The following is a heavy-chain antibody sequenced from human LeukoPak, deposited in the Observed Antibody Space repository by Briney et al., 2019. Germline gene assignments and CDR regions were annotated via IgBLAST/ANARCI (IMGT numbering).Heavy chain of an antibody. J-gene: IGHJ4*02. Sequence: SETLSLTCAVYGGSFSGYYWSWVRQPPGKGLEWIGEINHSGSTNYNPSLKSRVTISVDTSKNQFSLKLSSVTAADPAVYYCARGGSKLATLWGQGTLVTVSS. CDR2: INHSGST. V-gene: IGHV4-34*01. CDR1: GGSFSGYY. D-gene: IGHD3-10*01. CDR3: ARGGSKLATL.